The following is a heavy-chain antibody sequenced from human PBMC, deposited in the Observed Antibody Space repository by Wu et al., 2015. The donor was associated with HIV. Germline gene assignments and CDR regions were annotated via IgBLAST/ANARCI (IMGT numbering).Heavy chain of an antibody. CDR3: ARVGVLLTSGPLLEYFQH. Sequence: QVQLMQSGTVVQKPGTSVRVSCRVSGYRFTSFNINWIRQVHGRGLEWMGWMDPKSGSAAFGRNFQGRVSMTRNNSISTAYMELGRVTSDDTAIYYCARVGVLLTSGPLLEYFQHWGQGTRVVVSS. V-gene: IGHV1-8*02. J-gene: IGHJ1*01. D-gene: IGHD1-26*01. CDR2: MDPKSGSA. CDR1: GYRFTSFN.